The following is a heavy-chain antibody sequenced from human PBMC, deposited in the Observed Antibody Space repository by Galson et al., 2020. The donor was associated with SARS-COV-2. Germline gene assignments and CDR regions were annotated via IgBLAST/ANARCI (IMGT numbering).Heavy chain of an antibody. CDR3: ARGRHYYDSSGPLDY. CDR2: ISSSSSYI. CDR1: GFTFSSYS. J-gene: IGHJ4*02. Sequence: LSLTCAASGFTFSSYSMNWVRQAPGKGLEWVSSISSSSSYIYYADSLKGRFTISRDNAKNSLYLQMNSLRADDTAVYYCARGRHYYDSSGPLDYWGQGTLVTVSS. V-gene: IGHV3-21*01. D-gene: IGHD3-22*01.